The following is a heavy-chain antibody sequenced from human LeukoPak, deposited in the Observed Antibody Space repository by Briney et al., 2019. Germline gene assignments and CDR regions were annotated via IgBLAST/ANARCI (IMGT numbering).Heavy chain of an antibody. Sequence: SETLSLTCTVSGGSISTSSYYWGWIRQPPGKGLEWIGSIYHSGSTYYNPSLKSRVTISVDTSKNQFSLKLSSVTAADTAVYYCARVDVLLWFGELLPYYFDYWGQGTLVTVSS. CDR2: IYHSGST. CDR1: GGSISTSSYY. D-gene: IGHD3-10*01. V-gene: IGHV4-39*07. CDR3: ARVDVLLWFGELLPYYFDY. J-gene: IGHJ4*02.